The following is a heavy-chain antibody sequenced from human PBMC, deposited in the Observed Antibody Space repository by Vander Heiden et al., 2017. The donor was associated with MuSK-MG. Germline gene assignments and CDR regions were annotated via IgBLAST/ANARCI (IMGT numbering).Heavy chain of an antibody. CDR3: SKTDGASRSFFYYPYGMDV. V-gene: IGHV1-2*02. CDR2: INGNSGGT. J-gene: IGHJ6*02. Sequence: QVQLVQSGAEVKRPGASVRVSCKASGSTLSDYYFHWVRRAPGQGLEWMGWINGNSGGTNYAQKFQGRVTMTRDTSISTAYMGLSRLRSDDTALYYCSKTDGASRSFFYYPYGMDVWGQGTTVTVSS. D-gene: IGHD1-1*01. CDR1: GSTLSDYY.